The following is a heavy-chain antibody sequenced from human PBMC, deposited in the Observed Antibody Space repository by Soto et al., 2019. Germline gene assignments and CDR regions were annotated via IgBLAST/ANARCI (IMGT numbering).Heavy chain of an antibody. J-gene: IGHJ5*02. Sequence: PSETLSLTCTASGGSISSYYWSWIRQPPGKGLEWIGFVYYSGATSYNPSLKSRVSMSIDTTKNQFSLKLSSVTAADTAVYYCASQGYCANGVCFGWFDPWGQGTLVTVSS. V-gene: IGHV4-59*01. D-gene: IGHD2-8*01. CDR2: VYYSGAT. CDR3: ASQGYCANGVCFGWFDP. CDR1: GGSISSYY.